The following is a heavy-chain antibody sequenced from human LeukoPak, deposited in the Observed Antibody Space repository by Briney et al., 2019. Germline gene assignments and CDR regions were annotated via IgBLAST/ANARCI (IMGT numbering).Heavy chain of an antibody. CDR2: ISSSSSTI. D-gene: IGHD3-16*01. V-gene: IGHV3-48*04. J-gene: IGHJ4*02. Sequence: GGSLRLSCAASGFTFSSYSMNWVRQAPGKGLEWVSYISSSSSTIYYADSVKGRFTISRDNAKNSLYLQMNSLRAEDTAVYYCARDLGYYDYVYGYWGQGTLVTVSS. CDR1: GFTFSSYS. CDR3: ARDLGYYDYVYGY.